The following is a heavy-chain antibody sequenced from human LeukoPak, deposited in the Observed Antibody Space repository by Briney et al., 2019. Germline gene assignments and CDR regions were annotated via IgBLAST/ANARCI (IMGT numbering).Heavy chain of an antibody. CDR3: AKSWQYSSTWVDY. CDR1: GFTFSNYA. Sequence: GGSLRLSCAASGFTFSNYAMSWVRQAPGKGLEWVSGISGDGGSTYYADSVKGRFTISRDNSKNTLYVQMNSLRAEDTAVYYCAKSWQYSSTWVDYWGQGTLVTVSS. D-gene: IGHD6-13*01. V-gene: IGHV3-23*01. J-gene: IGHJ4*02. CDR2: ISGDGGST.